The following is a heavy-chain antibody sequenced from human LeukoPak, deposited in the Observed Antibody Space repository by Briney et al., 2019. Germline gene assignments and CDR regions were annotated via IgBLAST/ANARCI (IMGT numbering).Heavy chain of an antibody. CDR3: ARGRGGSLHYYGSGSPRPFDY. D-gene: IGHD3-10*01. CDR1: GGSFSGYY. CDR2: INHSGST. V-gene: IGHV4-34*01. Sequence: SETLSLTCAVYGGSFSGYYWSWIRQPPGKGLEWIGEINHSGSTNYNPSLKSRVTISVDTSKNQFSLKLSSVTAADTAVYYCARGRGGSLHYYGSGSPRPFDYWGQGALVTVSS. J-gene: IGHJ4*02.